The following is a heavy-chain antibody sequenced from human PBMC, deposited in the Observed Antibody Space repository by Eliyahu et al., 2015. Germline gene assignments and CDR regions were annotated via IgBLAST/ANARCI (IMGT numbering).Heavy chain of an antibody. CDR2: IHPSGST. CDR1: XXSVSSGAYY. J-gene: IGHJ4*02. Sequence: QVPLQESGPGLVKPSETLSLTCXVXXXSVSSGAYYWSWVRQPPGKRLEWIGCIHPSGSTHYNPSLQSRVTLSVDTSKNQFSLNLNSVTAADTAVYYCARGDDRAKVAYWGQGTLGTVSS. V-gene: IGHV4-61*08. CDR3: ARGDDRAKVAY.